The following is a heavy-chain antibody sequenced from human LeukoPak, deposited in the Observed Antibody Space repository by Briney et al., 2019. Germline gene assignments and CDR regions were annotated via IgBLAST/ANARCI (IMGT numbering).Heavy chain of an antibody. J-gene: IGHJ4*02. CDR1: GFSFISYG. D-gene: IGHD3-16*01. CDR2: ISDDGRRK. Sequence: PGGSLRLSCAASGFSFISYGMHWVRQAPGKGLEWVGVISDDGRRKDYADSVKGRFTISRDNSKDTLYLQMNSLRAEDTAVYYCAKAPANYVPIYYFDYWGQGTLVTVSS. V-gene: IGHV3-30*18. CDR3: AKAPANYVPIYYFDY.